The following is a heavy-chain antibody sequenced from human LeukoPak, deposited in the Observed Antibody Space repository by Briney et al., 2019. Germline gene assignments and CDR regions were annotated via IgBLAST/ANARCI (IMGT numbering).Heavy chain of an antibody. CDR2: INTNTGNP. Sequence: ASVKVSCKASGYTFTSYAMNWVRQAPGQGLEWMGWINTNTGNPTFAQGFTGRFVFSLDTSVSTAYLQISSLKAEDTAVYYCASPIAAAGTEIWYWGQGTLVTVSS. J-gene: IGHJ4*02. V-gene: IGHV7-4-1*02. CDR3: ASPIAAAGTEIWY. D-gene: IGHD6-13*01. CDR1: GYTFTSYA.